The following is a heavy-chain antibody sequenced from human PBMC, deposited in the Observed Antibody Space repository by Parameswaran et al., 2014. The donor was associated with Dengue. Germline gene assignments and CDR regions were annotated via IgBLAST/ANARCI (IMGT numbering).Heavy chain of an antibody. CDR3: ARESNYYDFWSGYSIDYYYMDV. V-gene: IGHV3-21*01. Sequence: VRQAPGKGLEWVSSISSSSSYIYYADSVKGRFTISRDNAKNSLYLQMNSLRAEDTAVYYCARESNYYDFWSGYSIDYYYMDVWGKGTTVTVSS. J-gene: IGHJ6*03. D-gene: IGHD3-3*01. CDR2: ISSSSSYI.